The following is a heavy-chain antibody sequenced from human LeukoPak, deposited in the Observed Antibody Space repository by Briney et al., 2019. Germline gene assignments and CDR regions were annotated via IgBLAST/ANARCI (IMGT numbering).Heavy chain of an antibody. V-gene: IGHV3-7*01. CDR3: AKSGQLPPYYYYYYMDV. CDR1: GFTFSSYW. Sequence: GGSLRLSCAASGFTFSSYWMSWVRQAPGRGLEWVANIKQDGSEKYYVDSVKGRFTISRDNAKNSLYLQMNSLRAEDTAVYYCAKSGQLPPYYYYYYMDVWGKGTTVTVSS. J-gene: IGHJ6*03. CDR2: IKQDGSEK. D-gene: IGHD6-6*01.